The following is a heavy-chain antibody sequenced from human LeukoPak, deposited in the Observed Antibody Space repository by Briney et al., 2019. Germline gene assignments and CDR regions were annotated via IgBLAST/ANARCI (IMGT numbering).Heavy chain of an antibody. J-gene: IGHJ6*02. CDR1: GFTVSSNY. V-gene: IGHV3-48*01. CDR2: ISSSSSTI. Sequence: GGSLRLSYAASGFTVSSNYMSWVRQAPGKGLEWVSYISSSSSTIYYADSVKGRFTISRDNAKNSLYLQMNSLRAEDTAVYYCAREPYYYGMDVWGQGTTVTVSS. CDR3: AREPYYYGMDV.